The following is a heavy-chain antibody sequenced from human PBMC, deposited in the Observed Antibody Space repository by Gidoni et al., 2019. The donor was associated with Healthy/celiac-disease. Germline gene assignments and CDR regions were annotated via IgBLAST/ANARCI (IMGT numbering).Heavy chain of an antibody. J-gene: IGHJ6*02. CDR2: IYSCGST. V-gene: IGHV3-66*01. Sequence: EVQLVASGVGLVQPGGSLRLSCAASGFPASSTYMSWVRQAPGKGLELVSVIYSCGSTYYADSVKGRFTISRDKSKNTLYLQMNSLRAEDTAVYYCASGADLRLELLPFSYYYGMDGWGQGTTVTVSS. D-gene: IGHD1-7*01. CDR3: ASGADLRLELLPFSYYYGMDG. CDR1: GFPASSTY.